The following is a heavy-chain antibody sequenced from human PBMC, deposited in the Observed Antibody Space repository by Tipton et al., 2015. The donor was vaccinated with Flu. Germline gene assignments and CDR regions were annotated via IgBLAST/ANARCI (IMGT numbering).Heavy chain of an antibody. V-gene: IGHV4-34*01. Sequence: TLSLTCDIYGGSFSAYYWSWIRQPPGKGLEWVGEINHSGTTNYNPSLTSRVTVSADTSKKQFSLKLTSVTAADTAVYYCASKVANWGVWEPLDYWGHGTLVTVSS. J-gene: IGHJ4*01. D-gene: IGHD7-27*01. CDR2: INHSGTT. CDR1: GGSFSAYY. CDR3: ASKVANWGVWEPLDY.